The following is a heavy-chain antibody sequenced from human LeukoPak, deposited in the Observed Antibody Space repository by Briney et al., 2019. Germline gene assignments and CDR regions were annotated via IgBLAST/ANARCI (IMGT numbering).Heavy chain of an antibody. J-gene: IGHJ3*02. CDR2: MYYSGST. CDR1: GGSISSSSYY. V-gene: IGHV4-39*07. Sequence: SETLSLTCTVSGGSISSSSYYWGWIRQPPGKGLEWIGSMYYSGSTYYNPSLKSRVTISVDTSKNQFSLKLSSVTAADTAVYYCARAGSGPDAFDIWGQGTMVTVSS. CDR3: ARAGSGPDAFDI. D-gene: IGHD3-3*01.